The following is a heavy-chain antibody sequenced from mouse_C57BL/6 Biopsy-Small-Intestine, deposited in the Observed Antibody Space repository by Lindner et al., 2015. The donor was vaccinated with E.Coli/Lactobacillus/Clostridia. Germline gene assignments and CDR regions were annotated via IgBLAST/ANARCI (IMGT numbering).Heavy chain of an antibody. CDR3: ARPIVGTAPADY. CDR2: INPNSGGT. V-gene: IGHV1-18*01. J-gene: IGHJ4*01. D-gene: IGHD2-12*01. Sequence: SVKVSCKASGYTFTDYNVHWVRQAPGQGLEWMGWINPNSGGTKYAQKFQGRVTMTRDTSISTAYMELSSLRSDDTAVYYCARPIVGTAPADYWGQGTLVTVSS. CDR1: GYTFTDYN.